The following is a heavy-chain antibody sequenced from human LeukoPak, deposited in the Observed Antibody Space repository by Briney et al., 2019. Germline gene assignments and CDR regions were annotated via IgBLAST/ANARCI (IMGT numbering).Heavy chain of an antibody. V-gene: IGHV3-23*01. D-gene: IGHD3-16*02. J-gene: IGHJ3*01. CDR1: GFTFSGSA. CDR2: ISYSGANS. CDR3: ARDMQLST. Sequence: HSGGSLRLSCAASGFTFSGSAMSWVRQAPGEGLEWVSLISYSGANSYYTDSVRGRFTISRDNSKDTLFLQMNSLRAEDTTIYYCARDMQLSTWGLGTMVTVSS.